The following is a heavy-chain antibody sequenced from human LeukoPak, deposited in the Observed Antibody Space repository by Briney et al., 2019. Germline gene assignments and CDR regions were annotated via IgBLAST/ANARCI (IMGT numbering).Heavy chain of an antibody. CDR2: IYFSGST. CDR1: GGSISGSSYY. CDR3: ARNVVVPTSASGYWFDP. V-gene: IGHV4-61*05. Sequence: SETLSLTCTVSGGSISGSSYYWGWIRQPPGKGLEWIGYIYFSGSTNYNPSLKSRVTISVDTSKNQFSLKLSSVTAADTAVYHCARNVVVPTSASGYWFDPWGQGTLVTVSS. J-gene: IGHJ5*02. D-gene: IGHD2-2*01.